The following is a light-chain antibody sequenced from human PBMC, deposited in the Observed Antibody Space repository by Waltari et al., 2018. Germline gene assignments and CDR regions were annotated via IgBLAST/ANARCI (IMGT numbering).Light chain of an antibody. CDR1: QSVSPW. J-gene: IGKJ4*01. CDR3: QQYHSFSVT. V-gene: IGKV1-5*03. CDR2: QES. Sequence: DIQMTQSPSTLSASVGDTVTITCRASQSVSPWLAWYQQKPGKAPKRLIYQESNLENGAPSRFSGSGSGTEFTLTISSLQPDDFATYYCQQYHSFSVTFGGGTKVEIK.